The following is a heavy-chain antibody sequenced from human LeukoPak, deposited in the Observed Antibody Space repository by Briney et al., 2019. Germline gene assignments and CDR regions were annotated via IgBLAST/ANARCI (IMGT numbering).Heavy chain of an antibody. CDR3: ARLAGAYFDY. D-gene: IGHD7-27*01. V-gene: IGHV4-31*02. Sequence: NWVRQHPGKGLERIGRIYYSGSSYYNPSLKSRVTISVDTSKNQFSLNLSSVTAADTAVYYCARLAGAYFDYWGQGTLGTVSS. CDR2: IYYSGSS. J-gene: IGHJ4*02.